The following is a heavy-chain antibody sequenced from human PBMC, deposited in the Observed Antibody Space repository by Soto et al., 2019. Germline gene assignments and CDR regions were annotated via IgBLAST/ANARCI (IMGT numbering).Heavy chain of an antibody. CDR3: ARAPSWYNFDY. J-gene: IGHJ4*02. CDR1: GYTFTSYA. Sequence: ASVKVSCKASGYTFTSYAMHRVRQAPGQRLEWMGWINAGNGNTKYSQKFQGRVTITRDTSASTAYMELSSLRSEDTAVYYCARAPSWYNFDYWGQGTLVTVSS. CDR2: INAGNGNT. V-gene: IGHV1-3*01. D-gene: IGHD6-13*01.